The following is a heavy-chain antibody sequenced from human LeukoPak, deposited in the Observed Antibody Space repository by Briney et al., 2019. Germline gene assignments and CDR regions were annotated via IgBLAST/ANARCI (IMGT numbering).Heavy chain of an antibody. D-gene: IGHD2-21*01. CDR2: INSDGSNT. CDR3: ACDSPHDHTVGFDY. J-gene: IGHJ4*02. Sequence: GGSLRLSCAASESSFRNFWMHWVRQVPGKGLVWVSRINSDGSNTAYADSVKGRFTISRDNAKNTLHLQMNDLRAEDRAVYYCACDSPHDHTVGFDYWGQGTLVTVSP. CDR1: ESSFRNFW. V-gene: IGHV3-74*01.